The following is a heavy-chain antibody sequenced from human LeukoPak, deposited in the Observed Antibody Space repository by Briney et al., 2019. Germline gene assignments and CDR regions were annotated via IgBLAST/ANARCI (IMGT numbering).Heavy chain of an antibody. CDR2: INPTGGST. V-gene: IGHV1-46*01. CDR3: ARAVDYPHDYGDYGPTEYFQH. CDR1: GYTFTSYY. Sequence: ASVKVSCKASGYTFTSYYMHWVRQAPGQGLEWMGIINPTGGSTNYAQKFQGRVTMTRDTSTSTVYMELRSLRSDDTAVYYCARAVDYPHDYGDYGPTEYFQHWGQGTLVTVSS. D-gene: IGHD4-17*01. J-gene: IGHJ1*01.